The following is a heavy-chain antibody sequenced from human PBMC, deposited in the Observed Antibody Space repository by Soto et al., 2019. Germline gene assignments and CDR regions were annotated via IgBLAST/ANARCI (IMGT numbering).Heavy chain of an antibody. J-gene: IGHJ4*02. V-gene: IGHV4-39*01. CDR1: GGSISSRSHY. CDR3: ATADGFGVVTPFFEY. Sequence: QLQLQESGPGLVKPSETLSLTCTVSGGSISSRSHYWGWIRQSPGKHLEWIGSSYYRGSTHYNPSPKTRVTISVDTSKNQVSLKVYSVTAADTAVYSCATADGFGVVTPFFEYWGQGILVTVSS. D-gene: IGHD3-3*01. CDR2: SYYRGST.